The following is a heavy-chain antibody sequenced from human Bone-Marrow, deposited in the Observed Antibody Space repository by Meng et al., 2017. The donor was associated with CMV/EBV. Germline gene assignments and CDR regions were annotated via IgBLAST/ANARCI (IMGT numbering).Heavy chain of an antibody. V-gene: IGHV3-30*02. Sequence: GGSLRLSCAASGFTFSSYGMHWVRQAPGKGLEWVAFIRYDGSNKYYTDSVKGRFTISRDNSKNTLYLQMNSLRAEDTAVYYCARDPVSGYFDWLVGLGNYYYGMDVWGQGTTVTVSS. CDR2: IRYDGSNK. CDR1: GFTFSSYG. J-gene: IGHJ6*01. D-gene: IGHD3-9*01. CDR3: ARDPVSGYFDWLVGLGNYYYGMDV.